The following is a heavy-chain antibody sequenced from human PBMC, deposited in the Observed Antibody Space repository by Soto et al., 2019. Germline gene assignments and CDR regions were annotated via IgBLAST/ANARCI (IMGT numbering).Heavy chain of an antibody. Sequence: QTGGSLRLSCTASGFAFSSYPLAWVRQAPGKGLEWVSALSGTGGAAYYLDSLKGRFTISRDNSKNTLYLQMNSLRAEDTAVYYCAKPVGYYDNSDYWGQGTPVTVSS. V-gene: IGHV3-23*01. CDR3: AKPVGYYDNSDY. D-gene: IGHD3-22*01. J-gene: IGHJ4*02. CDR2: LSGTGGAA. CDR1: GFAFSSYP.